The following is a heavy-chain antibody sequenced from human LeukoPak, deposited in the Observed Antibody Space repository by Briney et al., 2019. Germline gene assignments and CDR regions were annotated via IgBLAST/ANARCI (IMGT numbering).Heavy chain of an antibody. J-gene: IGHJ4*02. CDR3: TTIASSGY. V-gene: IGHV3-73*01. D-gene: IGHD3-10*01. Sequence: GGSLKLSCAASGFTFSGSAMHWVRQASGKGLEWVGRIRSKANSYATAYAASVKGRFTISRDDSKNTGYLQMNSLKTEDTAVYYCTTIASSGYWGQGTLVTVSS. CDR1: GFTFSGSA. CDR2: IRSKANSYAT.